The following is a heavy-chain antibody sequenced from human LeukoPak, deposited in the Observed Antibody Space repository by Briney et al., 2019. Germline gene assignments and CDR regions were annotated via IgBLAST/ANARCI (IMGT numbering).Heavy chain of an antibody. CDR1: GFTFSDYY. D-gene: IGHD3-22*01. Sequence: GGSLRLSCAASGFTFSDYYMSWIRQAPGKGLEWVSYISSSGRTIYYADSVKGRFTISRDDAKNSLFLQMSSLRAEDTAVYYCARDKSYYYDSSGSPGAFDIWGQGTMVTVSS. CDR3: ARDKSYYYDSSGSPGAFDI. V-gene: IGHV3-11*01. J-gene: IGHJ3*02. CDR2: ISSSGRTI.